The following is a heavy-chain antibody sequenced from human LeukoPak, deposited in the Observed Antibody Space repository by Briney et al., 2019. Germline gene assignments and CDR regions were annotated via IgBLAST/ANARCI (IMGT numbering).Heavy chain of an antibody. CDR3: ARDMGRSRGAPLDY. V-gene: IGHV3-53*01. Sequence: GGSLRLSCAASGFTVSSNYMSWVRQAPGKGLEWVSVIYSGGSTYYADSVKGRFTISRDNSKNTLYLQMNSLRAEDTAVYYCARDMGRSRGAPLDYWGQGTLVTVSS. CDR2: IYSGGST. CDR1: GFTVSSNY. J-gene: IGHJ4*02. D-gene: IGHD3-10*01.